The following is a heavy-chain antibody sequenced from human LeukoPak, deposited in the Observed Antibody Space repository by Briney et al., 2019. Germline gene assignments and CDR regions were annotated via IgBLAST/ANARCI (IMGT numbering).Heavy chain of an antibody. CDR1: GFSFTDYP. V-gene: IGHV3-23*01. CDR3: AKDLGRYRNNYFDY. J-gene: IGHJ4*02. Sequence: GGSLRLSCATSGFSFTDYPMNWVRQAPEKGLEWVATISGSGGGTYYADSVKGRFAISRDDSKNTLYLQMNSLRAEDTAVYYCAKDLGRYRNNYFDYWGQGTLVTVSS. CDR2: ISGSGGGT. D-gene: IGHD1-26*01.